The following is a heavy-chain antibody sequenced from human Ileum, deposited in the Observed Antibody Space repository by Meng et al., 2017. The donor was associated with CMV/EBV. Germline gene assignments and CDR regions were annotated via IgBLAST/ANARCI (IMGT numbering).Heavy chain of an antibody. CDR2: IIPILGTA. CDR3: ARDRYYDSSGYYFESAY. Sequence: TFSKYAISWMRQAPGQGLEWMGGIIPILGTANYAPKFQGRLTITADKSTTTAYMELSSLRSEDTAVYYCARDRYYDSSGYYFESAYWGEGTLVTVSS. J-gene: IGHJ4*02. CDR1: TFSKYA. D-gene: IGHD3-22*01. V-gene: IGHV1-69*06.